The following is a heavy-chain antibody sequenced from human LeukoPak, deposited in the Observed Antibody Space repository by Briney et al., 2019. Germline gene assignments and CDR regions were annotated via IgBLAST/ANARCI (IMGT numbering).Heavy chain of an antibody. Sequence: GGSLRLSRAASGFTVSSNYMSWVRQAPGRGLEWVSVIYSGGGTYYAESVKGRFTISRDNSKNTLYLQLNSLRAEDTAVYYCARDQLYYLGSGSLTVGPFHGMDVWGQGTTVTVS. J-gene: IGHJ6*02. D-gene: IGHD3-10*01. CDR1: GFTVSSNY. CDR2: IYSGGGT. V-gene: IGHV3-66*01. CDR3: ARDQLYYLGSGSLTVGPFHGMDV.